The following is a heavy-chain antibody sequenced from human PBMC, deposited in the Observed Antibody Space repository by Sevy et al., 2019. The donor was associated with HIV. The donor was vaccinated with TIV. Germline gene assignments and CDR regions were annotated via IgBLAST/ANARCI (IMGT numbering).Heavy chain of an antibody. CDR2: IYYSGST. V-gene: IGHV4-59*08. D-gene: IGHD2-2*01. CDR1: GGSISSYY. J-gene: IGHJ6*03. CDR3: ARGIGYCSSTSCSCNYYYYYYMDV. Sequence: SETLSLTCTVSGGSISSYYWSWIRQPPGKGLEWIGYIYYSGSTNYNPSLKSRVTISVDTSKNQFSLKLSSVTAGDTAVYYSARGIGYCSSTSCSCNYYYYYYMDVWGKGTTVTVSS.